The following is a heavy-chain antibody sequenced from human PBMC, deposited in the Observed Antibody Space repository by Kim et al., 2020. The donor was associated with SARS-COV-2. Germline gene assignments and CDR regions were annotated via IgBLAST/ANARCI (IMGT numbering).Heavy chain of an antibody. Sequence: GGSLRLSCAASGFIFSSHAMYWVRQAPGKGLEFVSSITNNGGITYYADSVKGRFTISRDNSKNTLYLHMGSLRVEDLAVYYCARGSGRGYSCDYWGQGALVTVSS. V-gene: IGHV3-64*02. CDR2: ITNNGGIT. J-gene: IGHJ4*02. D-gene: IGHD3-22*01. CDR3: ARGSGRGYSCDY. CDR1: GFIFSSHA.